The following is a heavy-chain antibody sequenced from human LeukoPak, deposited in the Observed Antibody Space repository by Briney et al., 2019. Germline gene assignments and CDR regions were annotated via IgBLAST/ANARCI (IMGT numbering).Heavy chain of an antibody. CDR2: IYHSGST. J-gene: IGHJ5*02. CDR1: GYSISSGYY. V-gene: IGHV4-38-2*02. D-gene: IGHD2-21*01. CDR3: ARGVLGGGDRTTPFNP. Sequence: SETLSLTCTVSGYSISSGYYWGWIRQPPGKGLEWIGSIYHSGSTYYNPSLKSRVTISVDTSKNQFSLKLSSVTAADTAVYYCARGVLGGGDRTTPFNPGGQGTLVTVSS.